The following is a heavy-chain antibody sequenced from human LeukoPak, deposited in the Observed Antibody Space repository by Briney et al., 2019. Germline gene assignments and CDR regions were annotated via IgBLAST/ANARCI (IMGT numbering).Heavy chain of an antibody. V-gene: IGHV3-23*01. D-gene: IGHD5-18*01. J-gene: IGHJ4*02. CDR1: GFTFSSYA. CDR2: ISGSGDST. Sequence: GGSLRLSCATSGFTFSSYAMSWARQAPGKGLEWVSVISGSGDSTYYADSVKGRFTISRDNSKNTLYLQMNSLRAEDTAVYYCARDKTAMVINYYFDYWGQGTLVTVSS. CDR3: ARDKTAMVINYYFDY.